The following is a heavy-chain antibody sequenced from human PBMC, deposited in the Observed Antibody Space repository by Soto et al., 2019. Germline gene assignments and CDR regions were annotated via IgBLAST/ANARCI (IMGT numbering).Heavy chain of an antibody. D-gene: IGHD5-18*01. CDR3: ARLDTAMADFDY. V-gene: IGHV4-31*03. J-gene: IGHJ4*02. CDR2: IYYSGST. CDR1: GGSISSGGYY. Sequence: QVQLQESGPGLVKPSQTLSLTCTVSGGSISSGGYYWIWIRQHPGKGLEWIGYIYYSGSTYYNPSLKSRVTISVDTSKNQFSLKLSSVTAADTAVYYCARLDTAMADFDYWGQGTLVTVSS.